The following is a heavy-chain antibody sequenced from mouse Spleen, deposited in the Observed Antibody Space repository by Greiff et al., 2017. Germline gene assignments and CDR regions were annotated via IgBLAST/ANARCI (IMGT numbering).Heavy chain of an antibody. CDR3: ARGGGRTYYFDY. V-gene: IGHV1-64*01. CDR1: GYTFTSYW. Sequence: QVQLQQPGAELVKPGASVKLSCKASGYTFTSYWMHWVKQRPGQGLEWIGMIHPNSGSTNYNEKFKSKATLTVDKSSSTAYMQLSSLTSEDSAVYYCARGGGRTYYFDYWGQGTTLTVSS. J-gene: IGHJ2*01. CDR2: IHPNSGST.